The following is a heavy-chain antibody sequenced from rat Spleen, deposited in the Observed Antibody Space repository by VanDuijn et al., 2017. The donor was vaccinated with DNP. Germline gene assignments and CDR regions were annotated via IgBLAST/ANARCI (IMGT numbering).Heavy chain of an antibody. Sequence: EVQLVESGGGLVQPGRSMKLSCAASGFTFSDYYMAWVRQAPTKGLEWVASITNGGGTTYYRDSVKGRFSISRDNAKSTLYLQLNSLRSEDTATYYCTSNPHIRTTAPSVLRPPYSESYY. J-gene: IGHJ4*01. CDR2: ITNGGGTT. D-gene: IGHD1-11*01. CDR1: GFTFSDYY. CDR3: TSNPHIRTTAPSVLRPPYSESYY. V-gene: IGHV5-25*01.